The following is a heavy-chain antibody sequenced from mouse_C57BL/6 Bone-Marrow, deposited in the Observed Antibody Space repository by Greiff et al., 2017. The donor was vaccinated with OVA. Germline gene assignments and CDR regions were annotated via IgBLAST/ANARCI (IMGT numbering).Heavy chain of an antibody. CDR2: INPNNGGT. V-gene: IGHV1-26*01. CDR3: ARSGGVITTVVATGDYYAMDY. D-gene: IGHD1-1*01. CDR1: GYTFTDYY. Sequence: EVKLMESGPELVKPGASVKISCKASGYTFTDYYMNWVKQSHGKSLEWIGDINPNNGGTSYNQKFKGKATLTVDKSSSTAYMELRSLTSEDSAVYYCARSGGVITTVVATGDYYAMDYWGQGTSVTVSS. J-gene: IGHJ4*01.